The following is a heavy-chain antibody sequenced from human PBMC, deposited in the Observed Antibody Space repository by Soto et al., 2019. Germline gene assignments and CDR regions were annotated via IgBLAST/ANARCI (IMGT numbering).Heavy chain of an antibody. V-gene: IGHV2-5*02. J-gene: IGHJ4*02. CDR2: IYWDDDK. CDR3: AHIVVAGLGYYFDY. Sequence: QITLKESGPTLVKPTQTLTLTCTFSGFSLSSTRMAVGWIRQPPGKALEWLALIYWDDDKRYSPFLKSRRTITNDTSKNQVVLTMANMDPVDTARYYCAHIVVAGLGYYFDYWGQGTLVTVSS. D-gene: IGHD6-19*01. CDR1: GFSLSSTRMA.